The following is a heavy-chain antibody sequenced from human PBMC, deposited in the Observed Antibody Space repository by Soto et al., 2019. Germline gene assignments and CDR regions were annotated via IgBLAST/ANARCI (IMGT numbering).Heavy chain of an antibody. CDR3: LRLSEWDDRGDV. V-gene: IGHV4-39*01. J-gene: IGHJ6*02. Sequence: QLYLQESGPGLVNPSKTLSLTCAVSGGSISGSSYWGWIRQPPGKGLEWLGTIHSRGTTYYEPSLRGRVTISLHTSASQCALRLTSVTAAETDTYYCLRLSEWDDRGDVWGQGTKVTVSS. CDR2: IHSRGTT. D-gene: IGHD1-26*01. CDR1: GGSISGSSY.